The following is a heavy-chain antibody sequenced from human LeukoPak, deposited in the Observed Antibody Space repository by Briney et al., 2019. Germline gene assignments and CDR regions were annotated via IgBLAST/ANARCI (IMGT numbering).Heavy chain of an antibody. CDR2: ISTYNGNT. V-gene: IGHV1-18*01. D-gene: IGHD3-22*01. Sequence: ASVKVSCKASGYTFTSYGINWVRQAPGHGLEWMGWISTYNGNTQYAQKFQGRVTMTTDTSTSTVYVEMRSLRSDDTAVYYCARDSSDYYDSSGYSYWGQGTLVTVSS. CDR3: ARDSSDYYDSSGYSY. J-gene: IGHJ4*02. CDR1: GYTFTSYG.